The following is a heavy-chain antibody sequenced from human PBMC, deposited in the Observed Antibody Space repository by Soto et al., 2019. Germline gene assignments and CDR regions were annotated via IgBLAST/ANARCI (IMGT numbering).Heavy chain of an antibody. CDR2: ISHRGTP. CDR3: ARHVGVPGTRGFEY. D-gene: IGHD6-13*01. Sequence: QVHLQESGPGLVEPSETLSLTCAVSGVSVSETYWWSWVRQPPGKGLEWIGEISHRGTPHYNASLWSRVNLSADTSRNQISLTLMSVTAADSASYFCARHVGVPGTRGFEYWGQGTLVTVSS. V-gene: IGHV4-4*02. J-gene: IGHJ4*02. CDR1: GVSVSETYW.